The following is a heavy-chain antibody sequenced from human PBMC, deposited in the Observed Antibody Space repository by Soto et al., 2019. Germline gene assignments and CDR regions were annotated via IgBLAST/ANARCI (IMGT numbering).Heavy chain of an antibody. CDR1: GYTFSNYG. V-gene: IGHV1-18*01. CDR2: ISLYSDGT. D-gene: IGHD2-2*01. Sequence: AEVKVSGETSGYTFSNYGITWVRQAPCQPLEWLGWISLYSDGTNYAQKFQGRVSMTTDTSTTTAYMELRSLRSDDTDVYYCARVVPGAEAWFGPWGQGTLVTVSS. CDR3: ARVVPGAEAWFGP. J-gene: IGHJ5*02.